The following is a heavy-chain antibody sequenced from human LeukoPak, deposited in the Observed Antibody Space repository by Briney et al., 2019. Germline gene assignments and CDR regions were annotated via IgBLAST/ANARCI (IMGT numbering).Heavy chain of an antibody. CDR1: GGTFSSYA. Sequence: SVKVSCKASGGTFSSYAISWVRQAPGQGLEWMGGIIPIFGTANYARKFQGRVAITADESTSTAYMELSSLRSEDTAVYYCARRILVGARSYFDYWGQGTLVTVSS. D-gene: IGHD1-26*01. V-gene: IGHV1-69*13. CDR2: IIPIFGTA. J-gene: IGHJ4*02. CDR3: ARRILVGARSYFDY.